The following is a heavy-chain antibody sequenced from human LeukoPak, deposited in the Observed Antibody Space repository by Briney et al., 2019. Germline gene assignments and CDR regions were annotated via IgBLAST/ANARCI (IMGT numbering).Heavy chain of an antibody. D-gene: IGHD2-15*01. J-gene: IGHJ4*02. Sequence: PSETLSLTCTVSGGSISGYYWSWIRQPAGKGLEWIGRIYTSGSTNYNPSLKSRVTISVDTSKNQFSLKLSSVTAADTAVYYCARNSCPSGTCYDNRGYFDYWGQGTLVTVSS. CDR3: ARNSCPSGTCYDNRGYFDY. CDR2: IYTSGST. V-gene: IGHV4-4*07. CDR1: GGSISGYY.